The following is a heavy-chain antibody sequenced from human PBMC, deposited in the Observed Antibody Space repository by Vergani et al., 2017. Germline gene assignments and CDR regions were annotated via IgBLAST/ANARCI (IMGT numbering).Heavy chain of an antibody. CDR2: IYGGGSS. CDR3: AKVSSSSGWTGYYYYYMDV. D-gene: IGHD6-19*01. Sequence: EVQLLETGGGLIQPGGTLRLSCVVSGFNVGDISMAWVRQAPGKGLEWVAVIYGGGSSYYGASVKGRFTISRDNSKNTLYLQMNSLRAEDTAVYYCAKVSSSSGWTGYYYYYMDVWGK. V-gene: IGHV3-53*05. CDR1: GFNVGDIS. J-gene: IGHJ6*03.